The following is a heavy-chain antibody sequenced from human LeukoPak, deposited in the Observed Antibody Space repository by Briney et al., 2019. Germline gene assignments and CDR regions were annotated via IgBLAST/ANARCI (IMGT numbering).Heavy chain of an antibody. V-gene: IGHV1-3*01. CDR3: ARGAARPSYFDY. CDR2: INAGSGNT. J-gene: IGHJ4*02. CDR1: GYTFTSYA. D-gene: IGHD6-6*01. Sequence: ASVKVSCKASGYTFTSYAMHWVRQAPGQRLEWMGWINAGSGNTKYSQKFQGRVTITRDTSASTAYMELSSLRSEDTAAYYCARGAARPSYFDYWGQGTLVTVSS.